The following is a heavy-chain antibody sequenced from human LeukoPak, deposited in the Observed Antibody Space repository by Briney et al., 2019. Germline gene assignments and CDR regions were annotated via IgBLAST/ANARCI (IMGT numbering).Heavy chain of an antibody. D-gene: IGHD3-10*01. V-gene: IGHV1-2*02. CDR2: IYPNSGGT. Sequence: GASVKVSCKASGYTFTGYYMHWVRQAPGQGLEWMGWIYPNSGGTNYAQKFQGRVTVTRDTSISTAYMKLSRLRSDDTAVYYCAREAYDSGSFRTDYYYMDVWGKGTTVTISS. J-gene: IGHJ6*03. CDR3: AREAYDSGSFRTDYYYMDV. CDR1: GYTFTGYY.